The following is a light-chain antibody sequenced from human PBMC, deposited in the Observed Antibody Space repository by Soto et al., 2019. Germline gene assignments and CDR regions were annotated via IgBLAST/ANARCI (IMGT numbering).Light chain of an antibody. CDR1: QIISRW. V-gene: IGKV1-5*03. Sequence: DIQMTQSPSTLSASIGDRVTITCRASQIISRWLAWYQQKPGKAPKLLIYETSNLESGVPSRFSGGGSGTEFTLTITSLQAEDFATYYCQQLRMYPSTFGGGTKVDIK. CDR2: ETS. J-gene: IGKJ4*01. CDR3: QQLRMYPST.